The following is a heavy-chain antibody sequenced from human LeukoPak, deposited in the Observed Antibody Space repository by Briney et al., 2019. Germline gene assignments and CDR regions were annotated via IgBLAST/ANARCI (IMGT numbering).Heavy chain of an antibody. V-gene: IGHV2-70*11. CDR1: GFSLSTSGMC. CDR2: IDWDDDK. J-gene: IGHJ4*02. Sequence: SGPALVKPTQTLTLTCTFSGFSLSTSGMCVNWIRQPPGKALEWLARIDWDDDKYYSTSLKTRLTISKDTSKNQVVLTMTNMDPVDTATYYCARTPNYYDSSDYPEGGDCWGQGTLVTVSS. CDR3: ARTPNYYDSSDYPEGGDC. D-gene: IGHD3-22*01.